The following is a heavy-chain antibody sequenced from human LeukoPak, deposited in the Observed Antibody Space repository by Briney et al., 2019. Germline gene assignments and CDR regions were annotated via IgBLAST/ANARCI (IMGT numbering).Heavy chain of an antibody. Sequence: PGGSLRLSCAASGFTFSSHGMSWVRQAPGKGLEWVSTISGSGDNTYYADSMKGRFTISRDNSKNTLYLQMNSLRAEDTAVYYCARVTYGSGTYGAFDYWGQGTLVTVSS. CDR2: ISGSGDNT. J-gene: IGHJ4*02. D-gene: IGHD3-10*01. CDR3: ARVTYGSGTYGAFDY. V-gene: IGHV3-23*01. CDR1: GFTFSSHG.